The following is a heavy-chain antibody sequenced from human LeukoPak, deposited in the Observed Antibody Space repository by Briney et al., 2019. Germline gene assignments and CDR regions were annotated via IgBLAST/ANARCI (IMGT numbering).Heavy chain of an antibody. Sequence: ASVKVSCKASGYTFTSYGISWVRQAPGQGLEWMGWISAYNGNTNYAQKFQGRVTMTRNTSISTAYMELSSLRSEDTAVYYCARGHLMVRGVIIRGYWFDPWGQGTLVTVSS. CDR3: ARGHLMVRGVIIRGYWFDP. CDR1: GYTFTSYG. J-gene: IGHJ5*02. CDR2: ISAYNGNT. D-gene: IGHD3-10*01. V-gene: IGHV1-18*01.